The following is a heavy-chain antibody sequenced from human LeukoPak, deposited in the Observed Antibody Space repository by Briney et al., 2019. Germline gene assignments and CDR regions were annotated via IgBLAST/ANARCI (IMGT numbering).Heavy chain of an antibody. CDR1: GYTFTSYG. D-gene: IGHD2-2*01. V-gene: IGHV1-18*01. J-gene: IGHJ6*02. CDR2: ISAYNGNT. CDR3: ARDPCSSTSCYPSYYYGMDV. Sequence: ASVKVSCKASGYTFTSYGISWVRQAPGQGLEWMGWISAYNGNTNYAQKLQGKVTMTTDTSTSTAYMELRSLRSDDTAVYYCARDPCSSTSCYPSYYYGMDVWGQGTTVTVSS.